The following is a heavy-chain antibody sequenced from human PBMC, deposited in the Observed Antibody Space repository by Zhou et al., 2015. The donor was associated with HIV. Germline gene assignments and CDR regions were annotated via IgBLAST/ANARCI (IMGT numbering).Heavy chain of an antibody. J-gene: IGHJ6*02. Sequence: QVQLVQSGAEVKKPGSSVKVSCKASGGTFSSYAISWVRQAPGQGLEWMGGIIPIFGTANYAQKFQGRVTITADESTSTAYMELSSLRSEDTAVYYCATHCSGGSCYTRPPLGGMDVVGPRGPRSPSP. CDR2: IIPIFGTA. D-gene: IGHD2-15*01. CDR3: ATHCSGGSCYTRPPLGGMDV. CDR1: GGTFSSYA. V-gene: IGHV1-69*01.